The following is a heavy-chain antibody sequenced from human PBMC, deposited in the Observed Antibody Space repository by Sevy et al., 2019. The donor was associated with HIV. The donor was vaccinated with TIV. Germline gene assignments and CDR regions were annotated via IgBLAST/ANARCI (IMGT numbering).Heavy chain of an antibody. CDR3: VRRGVDAYNVYFDL. CDR1: GYTFPAFS. D-gene: IGHD3-10*01. V-gene: IGHV3-21*05. CDR2: ISTGTDHT. J-gene: IGHJ4*02. Sequence: GGSLRLSCTASGYTFPAFSFNWVRQAPGKGLEWLSYISTGTDHTYYGDSAKGRFTISRDDAKNSVYLEMKGLRDQDTALYYCVRRGVDAYNVYFDLWGQGTLVTVSS.